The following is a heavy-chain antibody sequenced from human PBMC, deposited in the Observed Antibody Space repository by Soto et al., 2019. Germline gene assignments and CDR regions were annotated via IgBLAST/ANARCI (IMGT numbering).Heavy chain of an antibody. CDR1: RGSISDYY. J-gene: IGHJ5*02. Sequence: LSLTCTVSRGSISDYYWSWIRQPPGKGLEWIGFIYYTGNTKYNPSLNGRVTMSMDTSNNQFSLELSSVTAADTAVYYCARESAGSGRNNWFDPWGQGTLVTV. CDR2: IYYTGNT. D-gene: IGHD3-10*01. CDR3: ARESAGSGRNNWFDP. V-gene: IGHV4-59*13.